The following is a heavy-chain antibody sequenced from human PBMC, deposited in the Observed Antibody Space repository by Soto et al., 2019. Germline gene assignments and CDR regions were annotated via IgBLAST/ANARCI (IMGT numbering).Heavy chain of an antibody. CDR1: GYSFTTYG. CDR2: ISGYNGNT. V-gene: IGHV1-18*01. CDR3: AREGPAPYYYYGMDV. Sequence: QVQLVQSRGEVKKPGASVKVSCKTSGYSFTTYGISWVRQAPGQGLEWMGWISGYNGNTNYAQKLQGRVTMTTDTSKSTAYMELRSLRYDDTAVYYCAREGPAPYYYYGMDVWGQGSTVTVSS. J-gene: IGHJ6*02.